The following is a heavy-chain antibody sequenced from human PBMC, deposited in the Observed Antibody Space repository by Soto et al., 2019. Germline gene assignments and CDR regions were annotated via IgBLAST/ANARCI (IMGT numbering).Heavy chain of an antibody. CDR1: GGSISSGGYS. V-gene: IGHV4-30-2*01. CDR2: IYHSGST. J-gene: IGHJ5*02. Sequence: QLHLQESGSGLVRPSQTLSLTCVVSGGSISSGGYSWNWIRQPPGKGLEWIGYIYHSGSTLYNPSLKSRVTISVDKAKNQFSLELTSVTAADTAVYYCARDQLEGNWFDPWGQGTLVTVSS. CDR3: ARDQLEGNWFDP. D-gene: IGHD1-1*01.